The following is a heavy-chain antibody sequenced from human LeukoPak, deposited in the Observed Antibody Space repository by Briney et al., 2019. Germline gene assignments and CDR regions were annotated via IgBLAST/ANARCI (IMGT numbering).Heavy chain of an antibody. CDR1: GFTFSSYA. CDR2: IKGSGEGT. D-gene: IGHD3-22*01. J-gene: IGHJ4*02. CDR3: AKDALLTMIVVALDY. V-gene: IGHV3-23*01. Sequence: GGSLRLSCTASGFTFSSYAMSWLRQAPGKGLEWVSLIKGSGEGTFYADSVKGRFTISRDNFDNTLYLQMNSLRVEDTAVYYCAKDALLTMIVVALDYWGQGTLVTVSS.